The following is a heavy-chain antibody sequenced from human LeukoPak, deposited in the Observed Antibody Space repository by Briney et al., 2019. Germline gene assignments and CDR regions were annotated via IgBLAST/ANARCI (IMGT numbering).Heavy chain of an antibody. CDR1: GGSFSGYY. J-gene: IGHJ4*02. CDR2: INHSGST. D-gene: IGHD3-22*01. V-gene: IGHV4-34*01. Sequence: KPSETLSLNCAVYGGSFSGYYWSWIRQPPGKGLEWIGEINHSGSTNYNPSLKSRVTISVDTSKNQFSLKLSSVTAADTAVYYCARHGDTYYYDSSGYYFDYWGQGTLVTVSS. CDR3: ARHGDTYYYDSSGYYFDY.